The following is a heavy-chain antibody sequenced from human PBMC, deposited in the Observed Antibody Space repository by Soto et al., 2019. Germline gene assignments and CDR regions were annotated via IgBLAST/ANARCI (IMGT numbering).Heavy chain of an antibody. CDR1: GFTVTINY. CDR2: IYSGGST. CDR3: PANGY. V-gene: IGHV3-53*01. J-gene: IGHJ4*02. Sequence: EVQVVESGGGLIQPGGSLRLSCAVSGFTVTINYMSWVRQAPGKGLEWVSVIYSGGSTYYADSVKGRFTISRDTSKKSVYCQKNGRRGEHPAGCSSPANGYWGQAALVTFSS.